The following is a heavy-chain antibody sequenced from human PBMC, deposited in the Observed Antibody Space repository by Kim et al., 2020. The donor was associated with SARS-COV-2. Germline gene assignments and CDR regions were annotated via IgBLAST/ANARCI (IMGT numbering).Heavy chain of an antibody. CDR1: GFTFSDYY. Sequence: GGSLRLSYAASGFTFSDYYMSWIRQAPGKGLEWVSYIISSSYTNYADSVKGRFTISRDNAKNSLYLQMNSLRAEDTAVYYCASQGMVRGVIKNWFDPWGQGTLVTVSS. V-gene: IGHV3-11*06. CDR3: ASQGMVRGVIKNWFDP. J-gene: IGHJ5*02. D-gene: IGHD3-10*01. CDR2: IISSSYT.